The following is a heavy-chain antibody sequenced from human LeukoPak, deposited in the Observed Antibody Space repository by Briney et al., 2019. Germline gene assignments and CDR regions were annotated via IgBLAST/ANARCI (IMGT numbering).Heavy chain of an antibody. J-gene: IGHJ6*03. V-gene: IGHV4-39*07. CDR2: IYYSGST. Sequence: PSETLSLTCTVSGGSISSSSYYWGWIRQPPGKGLEWIGSIYYSGSTYYNPSLKSRVTISVDTSKNQFSLKVSSVTAADTAIYYCARAPERWYSYGSYTYHYMDVWGRGTTVTVSS. D-gene: IGHD3-10*01. CDR1: GGSISSSSYY. CDR3: ARAPERWYSYGSYTYHYMDV.